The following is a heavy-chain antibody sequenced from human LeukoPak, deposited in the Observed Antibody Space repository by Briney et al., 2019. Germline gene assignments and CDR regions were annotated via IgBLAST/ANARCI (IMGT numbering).Heavy chain of an antibody. D-gene: IGHD6-19*01. CDR1: GYTFTSYG. J-gene: IGHJ3*02. CDR2: ISAYNGNT. Sequence: ASVKVSCKASGYTFTSYGISWVRQAPGQGLEWMGWISAYNGNTNYAQKLQGRVTMTTDTSTSTAYMELSSLRSEDTAVYYCARGIAVAGTTCFDIWGQGTMVTVSS. V-gene: IGHV1-18*04. CDR3: ARGIAVAGTTCFDI.